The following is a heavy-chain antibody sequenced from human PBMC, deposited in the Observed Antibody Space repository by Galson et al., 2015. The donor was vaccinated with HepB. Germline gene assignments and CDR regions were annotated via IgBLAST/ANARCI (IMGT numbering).Heavy chain of an antibody. CDR1: GFTFSSYG. CDR3: AKRPYYYDSRDLEEFDY. V-gene: IGHV3-30*18. J-gene: IGHJ4*02. Sequence: CAASGFTFSSYGMHWVRQAPGKGLEWVAVISYDGSNKYYADSVKGRFTISRDNSKNTLYLQMNSLRAEDTAVYYCAKRPYYYDSRDLEEFDYWGQGTLVTVSS. D-gene: IGHD3-22*01. CDR2: ISYDGSNK.